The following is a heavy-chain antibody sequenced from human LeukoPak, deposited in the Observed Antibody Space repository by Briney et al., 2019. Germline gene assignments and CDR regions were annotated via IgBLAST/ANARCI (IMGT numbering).Heavy chain of an antibody. CDR2: INWNGNTI. CDR1: GFIFDDYD. CDR3: AKGRVRQFDPFDY. V-gene: IGHV3-20*04. J-gene: IGHJ4*02. D-gene: IGHD1-1*01. Sequence: PGGSLRLSCAAFGFIFDDYDISWVRQAPGKGLEWVSHINWNGNTIGYADSVKGRFTISRDNAKNSVYLQMNSLRADDTAVYYCAKGRVRQFDPFDYWGQGTLVTVSS.